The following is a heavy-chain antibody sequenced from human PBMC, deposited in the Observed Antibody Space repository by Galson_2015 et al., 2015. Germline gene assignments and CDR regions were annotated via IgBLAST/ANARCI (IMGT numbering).Heavy chain of an antibody. V-gene: IGHV4-59*01. J-gene: IGHJ5*02. CDR1: GGSIIGYF. D-gene: IGHD2-21*01. CDR3: ARSPAIAHSDT. CDR2: IYSSGNT. Sequence: SETLSLTCTVSGGSIIGYFWNWIRQPPGKGLEWIGYIYSSGNTNYNPSLKSRVTMSVDTSKNQFSLKLSSVTAADTAAYYCARSPAIAHSDTWGQGVLVPVSS.